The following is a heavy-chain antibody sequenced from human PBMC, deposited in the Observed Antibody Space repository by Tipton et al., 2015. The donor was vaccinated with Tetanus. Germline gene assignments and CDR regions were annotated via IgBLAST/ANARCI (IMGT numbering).Heavy chain of an antibody. Sequence: TLSLTCAVSRGSRSANYWSWIRQSPGKGLEWIGYIQYNGITNYHPSLKSRVTISVDSSTSQFSLRLASVTAADTAVYYCACDSGYFDSSYHSPLDFWGRGALVTVSS. CDR3: ACDSGYFDSSYHSPLDF. CDR2: IQYNGIT. CDR1: RGSRSANY. J-gene: IGHJ4*02. V-gene: IGHV4-59*01. D-gene: IGHD3-22*01.